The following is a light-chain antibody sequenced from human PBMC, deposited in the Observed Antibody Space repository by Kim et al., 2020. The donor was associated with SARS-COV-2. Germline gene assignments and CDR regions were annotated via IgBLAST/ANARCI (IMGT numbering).Light chain of an antibody. Sequence: PGERATLSCRASQSVTANYLAWYRQTPGQPPRLLIYSASNRASGIPDRFSASGCGTDFTLTISRLEPEDFAVYYCQQYGSSSITFGQGTRLEIK. CDR1: QSVTANY. CDR3: QQYGSSSIT. V-gene: IGKV3-20*01. CDR2: SAS. J-gene: IGKJ5*01.